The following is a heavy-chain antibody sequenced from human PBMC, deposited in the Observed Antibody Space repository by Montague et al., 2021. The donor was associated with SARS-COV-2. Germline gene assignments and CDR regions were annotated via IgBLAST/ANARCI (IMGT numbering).Heavy chain of an antibody. CDR1: GFTFSKYA. CDR3: AEDRLALLWFGERYDAFDI. D-gene: IGHD3-10*01. V-gene: IGHV3-23*01. J-gene: IGHJ3*02. Sequence: SLRLSCAASGFTFSKYAMSWVRQAPGKGLEWVSAISGSGRSTYYADSVKGRFTISRDNSKNTLYLQMNSLRAEDTAVYYCAEDRLALLWFGERYDAFDIWGQGTMVTVSS. CDR2: ISGSGRST.